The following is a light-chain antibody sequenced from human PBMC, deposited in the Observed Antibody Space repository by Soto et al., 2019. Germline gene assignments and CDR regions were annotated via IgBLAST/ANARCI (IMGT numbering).Light chain of an antibody. V-gene: IGKV3-20*01. Sequence: EIVLTQSPGTLSLSPRERATLSCRASQSVSSSYLAWYQQKPGQAPRLLIYGASNRATGIPDRFSGSGSGTDFTLTISRVEPGDFAVYYCQEYGSSPHTFGQGTKLEIK. CDR1: QSVSSSY. J-gene: IGKJ2*01. CDR2: GAS. CDR3: QEYGSSPHT.